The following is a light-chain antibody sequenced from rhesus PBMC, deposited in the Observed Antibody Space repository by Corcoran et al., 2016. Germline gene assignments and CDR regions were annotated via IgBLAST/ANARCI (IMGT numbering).Light chain of an antibody. CDR1: ENVNNY. Sequence: DIQMTQSPSSLSASVGARVTITCRASENVNNYLNWYQQKPGKAPKVLNYKASTLQSGVPTRFSGSGSGTDHTFSISSLQPEDVATYYCQHAYGTPYSFGQGTKVEIK. V-gene: IGKV1-74*01. CDR3: QHAYGTPYS. J-gene: IGKJ2*01. CDR2: KAS.